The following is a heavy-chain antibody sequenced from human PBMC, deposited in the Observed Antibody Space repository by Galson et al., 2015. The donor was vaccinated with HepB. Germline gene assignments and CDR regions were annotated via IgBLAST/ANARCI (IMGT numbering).Heavy chain of an antibody. V-gene: IGHV3-7*03. CDR3: AKEGVLAYYFDY. D-gene: IGHD6-13*01. CDR1: GFTFSSYW. CDR2: IKQDGSEK. Sequence: SLRLSCAASGFTFSSYWMSWVRQAPGKGLEWVANIKQDGSEKYYVDSVKGRFTISRDNAKNSLYLQMNSLRAEDTAVYYCAKEGVLAYYFDYWGQGTLVTVPS. J-gene: IGHJ4*02.